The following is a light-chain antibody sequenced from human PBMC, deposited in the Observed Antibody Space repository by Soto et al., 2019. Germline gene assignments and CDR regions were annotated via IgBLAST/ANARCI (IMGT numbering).Light chain of an antibody. Sequence: QAVVNQEPSFSVSPGGTVTITCGLSSGSVSTSHHPSRYQQTPGQPPRTLIYSTDTRSSGVPDRFSGSILGIKAALTITGAQADDESDYYCVLYMGGFWVFGGGTKLTVL. V-gene: IGLV8-61*01. CDR2: STD. J-gene: IGLJ3*02. CDR3: VLYMGGFWV. CDR1: SGSVSTSHH.